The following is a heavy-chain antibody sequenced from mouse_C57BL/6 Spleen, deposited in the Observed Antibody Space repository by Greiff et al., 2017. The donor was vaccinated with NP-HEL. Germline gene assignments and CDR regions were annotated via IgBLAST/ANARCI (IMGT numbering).Heavy chain of an antibody. CDR1: GFNIKNTY. V-gene: IGHV14-3*01. J-gene: IGHJ1*03. CDR2: IDPANGNT. CDR3: ARVVATKGYFDV. Sequence: VHVKQSVAELVRPGASVKLSCTASGFNIKNTYMHWVKQRPEQGLEWIGRIDPANGNTKYAPKFQGKATITADTSSNTAYLQLSSLTSEDTAIYYCARVVATKGYFDVWGTGTTVTVSS. D-gene: IGHD1-1*01.